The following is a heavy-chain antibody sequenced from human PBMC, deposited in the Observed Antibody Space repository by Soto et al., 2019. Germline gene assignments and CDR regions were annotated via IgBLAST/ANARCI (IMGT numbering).Heavy chain of an antibody. CDR2: IYYSGST. V-gene: IGHV4-59*01. J-gene: IGHJ6*03. Sequence: QVQLQESGPGLVKPSETLSLTCTVSGGSISSYYWSWIRQPPGKGLEWMGYIYYSGSTNYNPSLKSRVTISVDTSKNQFSLKLSSVTAADTAVYYCARDSSIYSYGYRGGLRLDYYYYMDVWGKGTTVTVSS. CDR3: ARDSSIYSYGYRGGLRLDYYYYMDV. CDR1: GGSISSYY. D-gene: IGHD5-18*01.